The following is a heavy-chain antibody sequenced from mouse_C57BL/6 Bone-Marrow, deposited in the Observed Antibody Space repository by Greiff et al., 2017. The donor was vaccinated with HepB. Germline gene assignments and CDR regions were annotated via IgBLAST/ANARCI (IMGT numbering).Heavy chain of an antibody. Sequence: EVKLVESGGGLVKPGGSLKLSCAASGFTFSSYAMSWVRQTPEKRLEWVATISDGGSYTYYPDNVKGRFTISRDNAKNNLYLQMSHLKSEDTAMYYCARERYYGSLWWYFDVWGTGTTVTVSS. V-gene: IGHV5-4*01. J-gene: IGHJ1*03. CDR3: ARERYYGSLWWYFDV. CDR2: ISDGGSYT. D-gene: IGHD1-1*01. CDR1: GFTFSSYA.